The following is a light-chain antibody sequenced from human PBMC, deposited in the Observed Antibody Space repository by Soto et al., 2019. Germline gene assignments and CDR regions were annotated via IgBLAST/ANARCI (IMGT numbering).Light chain of an antibody. CDR1: QSLLYSDGYNR. V-gene: IGKV2-28*01. Sequence: DIVMTQSPLSLPVTPGEPASISCRSSQSLLYSDGYNRLDWYLQKPGQSPKLLIYLASIRAPGVPDRFSGSGSVTDFTLTITRVEAEDVGIYYCVQLQGFGQGTRLELK. CDR2: LAS. J-gene: IGKJ5*01. CDR3: VQLQG.